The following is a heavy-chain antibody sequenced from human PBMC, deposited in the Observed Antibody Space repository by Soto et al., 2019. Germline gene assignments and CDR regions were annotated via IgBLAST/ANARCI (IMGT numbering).Heavy chain of an antibody. D-gene: IGHD3-10*01. Sequence: GGSLRLSCAASGSTFSSYAMSWVRQAPGKGLEWVSAISGSGGSTYYADSVKGRFTISRDNSKNTLYLQMNSLRAEDTAVYYCAKAGLLWFGEFYLDYWGQGTLVTVSS. CDR2: ISGSGGST. V-gene: IGHV3-23*01. J-gene: IGHJ4*02. CDR1: GSTFSSYA. CDR3: AKAGLLWFGEFYLDY.